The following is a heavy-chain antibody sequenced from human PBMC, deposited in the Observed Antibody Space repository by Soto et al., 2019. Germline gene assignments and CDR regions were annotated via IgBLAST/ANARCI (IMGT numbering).Heavy chain of an antibody. CDR1: GGSISSSAYF. D-gene: IGHD3-10*01. Sequence: QLQLQESGPGLVKPSETLSLTYTVSGGSISSSAYFWAWIRQPPGKGLEWIGSIHYSGSTYYNPSLKSRVTISVDTSKNQFSLKLSSVTAADTAVYYCARQDYYGSALHYFQHWGQSTLVTVSS. J-gene: IGHJ1*01. CDR2: IHYSGST. CDR3: ARQDYYGSALHYFQH. V-gene: IGHV4-39*01.